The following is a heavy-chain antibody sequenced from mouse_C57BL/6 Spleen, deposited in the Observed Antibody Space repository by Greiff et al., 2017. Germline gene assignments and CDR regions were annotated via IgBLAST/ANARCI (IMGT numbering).Heavy chain of an antibody. V-gene: IGHV1-64*01. CDR1: GYTFTSSW. CDR2: IHPNSGST. CDR3: ASEITTVVDY. D-gene: IGHD1-1*01. J-gene: IGHJ2*01. Sequence: QVQLQQPGAELVKPGASVKLSFKSSGYTFTSSWMHWVKQRPGPGLEWIGMIHPNSGSTNYNEKFKSKATLTVDKSSSTAYMQLSSLPSEDSAVYYCASEITTVVDYWGQGTTLTVSS.